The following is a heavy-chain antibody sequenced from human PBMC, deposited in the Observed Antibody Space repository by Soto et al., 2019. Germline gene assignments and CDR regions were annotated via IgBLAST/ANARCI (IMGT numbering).Heavy chain of an antibody. V-gene: IGHV4-34*01. CDR1: GESFRCYY. J-gene: IGHJ4*02. CDR3: AREKPPYYYDSSGYYSPWGPGLDY. D-gene: IGHD3-22*01. Sequence: PSETLSITCAVYGESFRCYYWGWRRQPPGKGLEWMGEINHSGSTNYNPSLKSRVTISVDTSKNQFSLKLSSVTAADTAVYYCAREKPPYYYDSSGYYSPWGPGLDYWGQGTLVTVSS. CDR2: INHSGST.